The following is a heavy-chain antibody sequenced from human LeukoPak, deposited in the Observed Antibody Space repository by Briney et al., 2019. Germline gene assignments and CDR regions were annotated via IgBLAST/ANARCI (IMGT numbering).Heavy chain of an antibody. CDR3: ARGPSYLGYCSGGSCQQRTRKYYFDY. V-gene: IGHV1-2*02. D-gene: IGHD2-15*01. Sequence: ASVKVSCKASGYTFTGYYMHWVRQAPGQGLEWMGWINPNSGGTNYAQKFQGRVTMTRDTSISTAYMELSRLRSDDTAVYYCARGPSYLGYCSGGSCQQRTRKYYFDYWGQGTLVTVPS. CDR1: GYTFTGYY. CDR2: INPNSGGT. J-gene: IGHJ4*02.